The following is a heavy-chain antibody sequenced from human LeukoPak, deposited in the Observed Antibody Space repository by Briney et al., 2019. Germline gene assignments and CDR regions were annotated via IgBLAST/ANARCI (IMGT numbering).Heavy chain of an antibody. CDR2: IIPIFGTA. J-gene: IGHJ3*02. V-gene: IGHV1-69*13. CDR1: GGTFISYA. CDR3: ARDKYYGSGSYQGSAFDI. D-gene: IGHD3-10*01. Sequence: SVKVSCKASGGTFISYAISWVRQAPGQGLEWMGGIIPIFGTANYAQKFQGRVTITADESTSTAYMEQSSLRSEDTAVYYCARDKYYGSGSYQGSAFDIWGQGTMVTVSS.